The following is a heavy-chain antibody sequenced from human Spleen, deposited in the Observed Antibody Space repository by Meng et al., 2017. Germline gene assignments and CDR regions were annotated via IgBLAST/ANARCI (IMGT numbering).Heavy chain of an antibody. CDR2: ISYSGSTI. Sequence: GESLKISCAASGFTFSDYYMSWIRQAPGKGLEWIAYISYSGSTIHYADSVKGRFTISRDNAKNSLYLRMNSLRAEDTAVYYCARVGYRSSWLYYYYYYVMADWGQGTTVTVSS. CDR3: ARVGYRSSWLYYYYYYVMAD. CDR1: GFTFSDYY. D-gene: IGHD6-13*01. J-gene: IGHJ6*02. V-gene: IGHV3-11*01.